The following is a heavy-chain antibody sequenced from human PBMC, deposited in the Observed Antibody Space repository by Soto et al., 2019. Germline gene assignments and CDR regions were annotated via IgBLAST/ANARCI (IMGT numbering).Heavy chain of an antibody. CDR2: ISGRGGST. CDR1: GFTFSSYA. J-gene: IGHJ4*02. V-gene: IGHV3-23*01. CDR3: ATRSGEGSVSYVDY. D-gene: IGHD3-10*01. Sequence: EVQLLESGGGLVQPGGSLRLSCAASGFTFSSYAMSWVRQAPGKGLEWVSAISGRGGSTYYADSVKGRFTISRDNSKNTLYLQMNSLRAEDTAVYYCATRSGEGSVSYVDYWGQGTLVTVSS.